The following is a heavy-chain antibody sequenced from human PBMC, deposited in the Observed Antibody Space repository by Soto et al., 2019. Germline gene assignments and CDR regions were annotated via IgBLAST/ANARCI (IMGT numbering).Heavy chain of an antibody. V-gene: IGHV3-15*07. CDR1: GFTLNNAW. J-gene: IGHJ4*02. CDR3: TSKSLLAATGSDF. D-gene: IGHD6-13*01. Sequence: EVQLVESGGGLVKPGGSLRLSCAASGFTLNNAWVNWVRQAPGTGLQWVGLIKTKADGGTPDYAAPVKGRFTISRDDSSNTLYLQMNSLKTEDTAVYYCTSKSLLAATGSDFWGQGTLVTVSS. CDR2: IKTKADGGTP.